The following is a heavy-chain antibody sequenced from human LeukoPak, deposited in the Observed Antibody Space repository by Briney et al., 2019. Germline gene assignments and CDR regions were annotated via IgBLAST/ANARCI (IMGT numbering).Heavy chain of an antibody. CDR1: GFTFSNYN. J-gene: IGHJ4*02. D-gene: IGHD3-16*01. CDR3: ARRGSWGEPRPFDY. V-gene: IGHV3-69-1*01. CDR2: ISSYSNI. Sequence: GGSLRLSCAASGFTFSNYNMNWVRQAPGKGLEWVSSISSYSNIYYADSVRGRFTISRDKAKNSLYLQMNSLRAEDTAVYYCARRGSWGEPRPFDYWGQGSLVTVSS.